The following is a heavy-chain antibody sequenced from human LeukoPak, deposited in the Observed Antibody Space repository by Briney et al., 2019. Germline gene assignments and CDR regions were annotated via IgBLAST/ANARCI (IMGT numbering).Heavy chain of an antibody. CDR2: IYPGDSDA. J-gene: IGHJ4*02. CDR3: ARLPPDYYDSSGYGDY. CDR1: GYSFTSYW. D-gene: IGHD3-22*01. V-gene: IGHV5-51*01. Sequence: GESLKISCKGSGYSFTSYWIGWVRQMPGKGLKWMGIIYPGDSDARYSPSFQGQVTISAHRSISTAYLQWSSLKASDTAVYYCARLPPDYYDSSGYGDYWGQGTLVTVSS.